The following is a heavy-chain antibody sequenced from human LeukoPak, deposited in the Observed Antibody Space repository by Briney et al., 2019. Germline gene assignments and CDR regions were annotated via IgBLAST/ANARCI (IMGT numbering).Heavy chain of an antibody. CDR3: ARDHRYAFDN. J-gene: IGHJ4*01. Sequence: GGSLRLTCAASGFNFIDYSMNWVRQAPGKGLEWISYIGISSGNTKYADSVKGRFTISRDKARNSLYLQMNSLRVEDTAAYYCARDHRYAFDNWGHGTLVTVS. D-gene: IGHD5-12*01. CDR2: IGISSGNT. V-gene: IGHV3-48*01. CDR1: GFNFIDYS.